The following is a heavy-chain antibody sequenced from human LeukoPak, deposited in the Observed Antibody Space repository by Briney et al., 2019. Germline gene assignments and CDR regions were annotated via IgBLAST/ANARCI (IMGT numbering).Heavy chain of an antibody. J-gene: IGHJ4*02. CDR3: AREGARGIQLWNTDGYNNY. D-gene: IGHD5-18*01. CDR1: GLTFSSYS. Sequence: GGSLRLSCAASGLTFSSYSMNWVRQAPGKGLEWVSSISSSSSYIYYADSVKGRFTISRDNAKNSLYLQMNSLRAEDTAVYYCAREGARGIQLWNTDGYNNYWGQGTLVTVSS. V-gene: IGHV3-21*01. CDR2: ISSSSSYI.